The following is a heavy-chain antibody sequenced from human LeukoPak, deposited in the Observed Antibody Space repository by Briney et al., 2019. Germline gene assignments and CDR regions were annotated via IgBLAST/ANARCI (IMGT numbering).Heavy chain of an antibody. J-gene: IGHJ4*02. CDR3: ARVRRGGYSYGYDED. CDR2: INPNSGGT. V-gene: IGHV1-2*02. D-gene: IGHD5-18*01. CDR1: GYTFTGYY. Sequence: GASVKVSCKASGYTFTGYYMHWVRQAPGQGLEWMGWINPNSGGTNYAQKFQGRVTMTRDTSISTAYMELSRLRSDDTAVYYCARVRRGGYSYGYDEDWGQGTLVTVS.